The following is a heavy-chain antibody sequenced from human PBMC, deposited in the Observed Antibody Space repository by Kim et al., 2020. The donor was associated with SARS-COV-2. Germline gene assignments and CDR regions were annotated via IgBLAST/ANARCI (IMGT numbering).Heavy chain of an antibody. D-gene: IGHD6-13*01. Sequence: GESLKISCKGSGYSFTSYWISWVRQMPGKGQEWMGRIDPSDSYTNYSPSFQGHVTISADKSISTAYLQWSSLKASDTAMYYCARHHTGRAAAAGYWGQGTLVTVSS. CDR1: GYSFTSYW. CDR3: ARHHTGRAAAAGY. J-gene: IGHJ4*02. CDR2: IDPSDSYT. V-gene: IGHV5-10-1*01.